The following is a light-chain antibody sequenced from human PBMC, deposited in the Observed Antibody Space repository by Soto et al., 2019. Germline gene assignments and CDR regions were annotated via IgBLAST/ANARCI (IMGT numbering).Light chain of an antibody. V-gene: IGKV3-20*01. CDR3: QQYGISHTP. CDR1: QNVYNNY. CDR2: GAS. J-gene: IGKJ4*01. Sequence: EIVLTQSPGTLSLSPGERATLSCRASQNVYNNYLAWYQQKPGQAPSLLINGASSRATGIPDRFSGSGSGTDFPLSISRLEPEDFALYYCQQYGISHTPFGGGTKLAIQ.